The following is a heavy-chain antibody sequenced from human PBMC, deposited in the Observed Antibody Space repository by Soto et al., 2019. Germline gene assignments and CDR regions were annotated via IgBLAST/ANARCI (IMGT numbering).Heavy chain of an antibody. CDR2: INSDGSST. Sequence: PGGSLRLSCAASAFTFSSYWVHWVRQAPGKGLVWVSRINSDGSSTSYADSVKGRFTIPRENAKNTLYLQMNSLRAEDTAVYYCARDRGVYCSSTSCYAVGAFVIWGPGTMVTVSS. D-gene: IGHD2-2*01. V-gene: IGHV3-74*01. CDR3: ARDRGVYCSSTSCYAVGAFVI. CDR1: AFTFSSYW. J-gene: IGHJ3*02.